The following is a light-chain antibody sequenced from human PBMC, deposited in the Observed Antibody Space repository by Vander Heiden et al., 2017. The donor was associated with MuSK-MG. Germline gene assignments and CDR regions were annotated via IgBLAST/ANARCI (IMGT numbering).Light chain of an antibody. CDR1: SSNIGADYK. V-gene: IGLV1-40*01. CDR2: GKS. Sequence: HSVLSQQPSMSGAPGQRVTISCTGSSSNIGADYKVHWYQQLPGTAPKLLIFGKSNRPSGVPDRFSGSKSGISASLAITGLQAEDEADYYCQSYDSSLMGVVFGGGTKLTVL. J-gene: IGLJ2*01. CDR3: QSYDSSLMGVV.